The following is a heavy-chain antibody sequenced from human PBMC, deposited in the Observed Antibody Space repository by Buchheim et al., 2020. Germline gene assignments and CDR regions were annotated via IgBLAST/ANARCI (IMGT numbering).Heavy chain of an antibody. Sequence: VQLQQWGTRLLKPSETLSLTCAVYGGSFSVYYWSWIRQPPGKGLEWIGEINHSGGTNYNPSLKSRVTISVDTSKNQFSLKLSSVTAADTAVYYCATRDYWGQG. CDR3: ATRDY. J-gene: IGHJ4*02. V-gene: IGHV4-34*01. CDR1: GGSFSVYY. CDR2: INHSGGT.